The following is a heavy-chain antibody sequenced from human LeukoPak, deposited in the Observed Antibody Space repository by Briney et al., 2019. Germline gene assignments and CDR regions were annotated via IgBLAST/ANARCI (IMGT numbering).Heavy chain of an antibody. CDR3: AREDSGYSSSWPHPYYYYYMDV. CDR1: GGSISSYY. D-gene: IGHD6-13*01. V-gene: IGHV4-4*07. J-gene: IGHJ6*03. Sequence: SETLSLTCTVSGGSISSYYWSWIRQPAGKGLECIGRIYTSGSTNYNPSLKSRVTMSVDTSKNQFSLKLSSVTAADTAVYYCAREDSGYSSSWPHPYYYYYMDVWGKGTTVTISS. CDR2: IYTSGST.